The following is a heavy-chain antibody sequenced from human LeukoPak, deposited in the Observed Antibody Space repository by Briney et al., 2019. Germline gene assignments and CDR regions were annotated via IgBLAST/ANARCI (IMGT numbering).Heavy chain of an antibody. D-gene: IGHD6-19*01. CDR1: GFTFSSYA. Sequence: RAGGSLRLSCAASGFTFSSYAMSWVRQAPGKGLEWVSAISGSGGSTYYADSVKGRFTISRDNSKNTLYLQMNSLRAEDTAVYYCAKRYGSGSYHFDYWGQGSLVTVSS. V-gene: IGHV3-23*01. CDR2: ISGSGGST. J-gene: IGHJ4*02. CDR3: AKRYGSGSYHFDY.